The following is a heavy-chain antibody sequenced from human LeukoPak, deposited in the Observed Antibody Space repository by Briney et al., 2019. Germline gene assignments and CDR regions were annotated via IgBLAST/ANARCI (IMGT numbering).Heavy chain of an antibody. D-gene: IGHD1-26*01. CDR3: ARDPIVGATHFDY. Sequence: GGSLRLSCAASEFTVSSNSMSWVRQAPGKGLEWVSAISGSGGSTYYADSVKGRFTISRDNSKNTLYLQMNSLRAEDTAVYYCARDPIVGATHFDYWGQGTLVTVSS. CDR2: ISGSGGST. V-gene: IGHV3-23*01. J-gene: IGHJ4*02. CDR1: EFTVSSNS.